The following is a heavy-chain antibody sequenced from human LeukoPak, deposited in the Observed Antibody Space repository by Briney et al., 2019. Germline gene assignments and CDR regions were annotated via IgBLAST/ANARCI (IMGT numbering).Heavy chain of an antibody. CDR2: ISGSGGGGST. CDR3: AKDISSRGVKDYYYYYGMDV. V-gene: IGHV3-43*02. Sequence: GGSLRLSCAASGFSFSSYAMSWVRQAPGKGLEWVSAISGSGGGGSTYYADSVKGRFTISRDNSKNSLYLQMNSLRTEDTALYYCAKDISSRGVKDYYYYYGMDVWGQGTTVTVSS. J-gene: IGHJ6*02. CDR1: GFSFSSYA. D-gene: IGHD3-10*01.